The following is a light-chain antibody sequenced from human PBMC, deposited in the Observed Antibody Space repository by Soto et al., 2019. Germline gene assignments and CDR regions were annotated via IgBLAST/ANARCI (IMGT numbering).Light chain of an antibody. CDR1: KSVSRSY. Sequence: EIVLTQSPGTLSLSPGERATLSCRASKSVSRSYLAWYQQRPGQAPRLLIYGASTRATGIPDRCSGSGSGTDFTLTISRLEPEDFAVYYCQQYGRSATFGGGTKVEIK. V-gene: IGKV3-20*01. CDR3: QQYGRSAT. J-gene: IGKJ4*01. CDR2: GAS.